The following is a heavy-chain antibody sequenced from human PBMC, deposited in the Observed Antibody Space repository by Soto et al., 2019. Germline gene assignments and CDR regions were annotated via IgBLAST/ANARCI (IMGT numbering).Heavy chain of an antibody. Sequence: GASVKVSCKASGYTFTSYGISWVRQAPGQGLEWMGWISAYNGNTNYAQKLQGRVTMTTDTSTSTAYMELRSLRSDDTAVCYCARDRVDRELLWFGELLTHHYGMDVWGQGTTVTVSS. CDR3: ARDRVDRELLWFGELLTHHYGMDV. V-gene: IGHV1-18*04. CDR1: GYTFTSYG. CDR2: ISAYNGNT. D-gene: IGHD3-10*01. J-gene: IGHJ6*02.